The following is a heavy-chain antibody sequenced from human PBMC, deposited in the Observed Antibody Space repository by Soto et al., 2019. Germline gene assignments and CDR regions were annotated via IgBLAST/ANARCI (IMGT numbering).Heavy chain of an antibody. Sequence: PSETLSLTCTVSGGSITSNAYYWGWIRQPPGKGLEWLGYIYYSGSASYNPSLKSRVTMSVDTSKNQFSLKLSSLRSVDTAVYYCAIVVAANNWFDPWGQGTLVTVSS. CDR3: AIVVAANNWFDP. CDR2: IYYSGSA. J-gene: IGHJ5*02. V-gene: IGHV4-39*07. CDR1: GGSITSNAYY. D-gene: IGHD2-15*01.